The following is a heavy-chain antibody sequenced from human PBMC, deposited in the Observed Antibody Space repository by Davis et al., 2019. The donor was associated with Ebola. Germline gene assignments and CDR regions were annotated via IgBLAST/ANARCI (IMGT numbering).Heavy chain of an antibody. J-gene: IGHJ5*01. CDR1: GYTFTGYY. CDR3: ATDITGGSYYNWFDS. CDR2: INPSGGST. Sequence: ASVKVSCKASGYTFTGYYMHWVRQAPGQGLEWMGIINPSGGSTSYAQKFQGRVTLTKDTSRITAHMEMWNLKSDDTAIYYCATDITGGSYYNWFDSWGQGTLVIVSS. V-gene: IGHV1-46*01. D-gene: IGHD1-26*01.